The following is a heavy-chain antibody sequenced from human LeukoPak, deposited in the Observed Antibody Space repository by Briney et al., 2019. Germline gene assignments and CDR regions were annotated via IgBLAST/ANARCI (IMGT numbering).Heavy chain of an antibody. Sequence: PSETLSLTCTVSGGSISSYYWSWIRQPPGKGLEWIGYIYYSGSTNYNPSLKSRVTISVDTSKNQFSLKLSSVTAADTAVYYCAREVRSYGSGSYYPLFDYWGQGTLVTVSS. J-gene: IGHJ4*02. D-gene: IGHD3-10*01. CDR2: IYYSGST. V-gene: IGHV4-59*01. CDR1: GGSISSYY. CDR3: AREVRSYGSGSYYPLFDY.